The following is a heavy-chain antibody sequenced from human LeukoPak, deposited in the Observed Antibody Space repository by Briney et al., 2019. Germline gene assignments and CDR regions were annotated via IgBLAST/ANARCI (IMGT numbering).Heavy chain of an antibody. Sequence: SGPTLVKPTQTLTLTCTFSGFSLSTSGVGVGWIRQPPGKALDWLALIYWNDDKRYSPSLKSRLTITRDTSKNQVVLTMTNMDPVDTATYYCAHRRHDILTGYLNYFDYWGQGTLVTVSS. V-gene: IGHV2-5*01. CDR1: GFSLSTSGVG. J-gene: IGHJ4*02. D-gene: IGHD3-9*01. CDR3: AHRRHDILTGYLNYFDY. CDR2: IYWNDDK.